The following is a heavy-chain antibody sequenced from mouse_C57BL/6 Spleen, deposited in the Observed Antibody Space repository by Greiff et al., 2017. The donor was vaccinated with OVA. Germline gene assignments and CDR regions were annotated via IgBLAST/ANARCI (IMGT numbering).Heavy chain of an antibody. CDR2: IHPNSGST. V-gene: IGHV1-64*01. CDR3: ARGYYYGSSRYWYFDV. Sequence: QVQLQQPGAELVKPGASVKLSCKASGYTFTSYWMHWVKQRPGQGLEWIGMIHPNSGSTNYNEKFKSKATLTVDKSSSTAYMQLSSLTSEDSAVYYCARGYYYGSSRYWYFDVWGTGTTVTVSS. CDR1: GYTFTSYW. D-gene: IGHD1-1*01. J-gene: IGHJ1*03.